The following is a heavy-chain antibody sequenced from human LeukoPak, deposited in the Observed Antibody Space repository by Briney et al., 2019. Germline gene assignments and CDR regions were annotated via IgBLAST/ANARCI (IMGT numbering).Heavy chain of an antibody. CDR3: AREGGYSPNYFDY. CDR2: ISYDGSNK. D-gene: IGHD5-18*01. Sequence: GGSLRLSCAASGFTFSSYAMHWVRQAPGKGLEWVAVISYDGSNKYYADSVKGRFTISRDNSKNTLYLQMNSLRAEDTAVYYCAREGGYSPNYFDYWGQGTLVTVSS. CDR1: GFTFSSYA. V-gene: IGHV3-30*14. J-gene: IGHJ4*02.